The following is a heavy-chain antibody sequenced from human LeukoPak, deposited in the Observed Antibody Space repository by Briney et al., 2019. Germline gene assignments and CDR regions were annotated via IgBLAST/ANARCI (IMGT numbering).Heavy chain of an antibody. Sequence: SVKVSCKASGGTFSTYAISWVRQAPGQGLEWMGGIIPILGTANYAQEFKGRVTITADEFTGTAYMELSSLRSEDTAVFYCASNTNYYENTGHYVLDSWGQGTQVTVSS. CDR2: IIPILGTA. J-gene: IGHJ5*01. V-gene: IGHV1-69*13. CDR3: ASNTNYYENTGHYVLDS. CDR1: GGTFSTYA. D-gene: IGHD3-22*01.